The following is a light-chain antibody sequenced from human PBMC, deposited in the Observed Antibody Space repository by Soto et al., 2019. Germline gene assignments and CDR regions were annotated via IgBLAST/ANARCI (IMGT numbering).Light chain of an antibody. J-gene: IGLJ1*01. V-gene: IGLV2-14*01. CDR1: SSDVGGYTY. CDR2: EVS. Sequence: QSVLTQPASVSGSPGQSITISCTGTSSDVGGYTYVSWYQQHPGKAPKLMIYEVSNRPSGVSNRFSGSKSGNTASLTISGLQAEDEADYYCCSYAADNTCVFGTGTKV. CDR3: CSYAADNTCV.